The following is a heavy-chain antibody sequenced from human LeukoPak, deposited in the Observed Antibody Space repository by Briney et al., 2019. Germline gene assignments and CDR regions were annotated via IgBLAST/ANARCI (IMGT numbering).Heavy chain of an antibody. J-gene: IGHJ5*02. CDR2: IYYSGST. V-gene: IGHV4-39*07. D-gene: IGHD5-18*01. CDR1: GGSISSSSYY. CDR3: ARVDTAMVPPNWFDP. Sequence: SETLSLTCTVSGGSISSSSYYWGWIRQPPGKGLEWIGSIYYSGSTYCNPSLKSRVTISVDTSKNQFSLKLSSVTAADTAVYYCARVDTAMVPPNWFDPWGQGTLVTVSS.